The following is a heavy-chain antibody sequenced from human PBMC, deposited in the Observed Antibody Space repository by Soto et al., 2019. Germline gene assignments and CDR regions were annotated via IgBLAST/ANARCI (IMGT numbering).Heavy chain of an antibody. CDR3: EKELEEYSYGYKLDH. CDR1: GFTFDIYV. J-gene: IGHJ4*02. CDR2: ISWNSGTR. D-gene: IGHD5-18*01. Sequence: EVQLVDSGGGLVQPGRSLRLSCAASGFTFDIYVMHWVRQAPGKGLEWVSSISWNSGTRGYADSVKGRFTISRDNAKNSLYLQMDSVRTEYTAFYYCEKELEEYSYGYKLDHWGQGTLVAVSS. V-gene: IGHV3-9*01.